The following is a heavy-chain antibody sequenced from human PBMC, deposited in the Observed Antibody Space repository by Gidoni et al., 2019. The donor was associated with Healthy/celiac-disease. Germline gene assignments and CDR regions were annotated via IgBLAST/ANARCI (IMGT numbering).Heavy chain of an antibody. J-gene: IGHJ3*02. Sequence: QVQLQESGPGLVKPSETLSLTCTVSGGSISSYYWSWIRQPAGKGLEWIGRIYTSGSTNYNPSLKSRVTMSVDTSKNQFSLKLSSVTAADTAVYYCARSSLWFGVKDAFDIWGQGTMVTVSS. CDR3: ARSSLWFGVKDAFDI. CDR1: GGSISSYY. V-gene: IGHV4-4*07. D-gene: IGHD3-10*01. CDR2: IYTSGST.